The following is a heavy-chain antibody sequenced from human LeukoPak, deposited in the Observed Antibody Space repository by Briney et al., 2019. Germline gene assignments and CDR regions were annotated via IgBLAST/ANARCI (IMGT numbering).Heavy chain of an antibody. D-gene: IGHD6-19*01. CDR2: INPNSGGT. V-gene: IGHV1-2*02. J-gene: IGHJ4*02. Sequence: ASVKVSCKASGYTFTGYYMHWVRQAPGQGLEWMGWINPNSGGTNYAQKFQGRVTMTRDTSTSTVYMELSSLRSEDTAVYYCARVGYSSGWYAVLDYFDYWGQGTLVTVSS. CDR1: GYTFTGYY. CDR3: ARVGYSSGWYAVLDYFDY.